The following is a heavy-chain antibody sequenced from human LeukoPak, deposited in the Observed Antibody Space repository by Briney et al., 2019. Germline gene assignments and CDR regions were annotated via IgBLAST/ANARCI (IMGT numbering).Heavy chain of an antibody. CDR3: ARDKWGNGWTGSIDN. D-gene: IGHD6-19*01. V-gene: IGHV3-33*01. Sequence: GGSLRLSSAASGFTFSNYAMHWVRQAPGKGLEWVAVIWYDRGDKYYADAVKGRFTISRDDSKNTLYLQIKSLRAEDTAVYYCARDKWGNGWTGSIDNWGQGTLVTVSA. CDR2: IWYDRGDK. CDR1: GFTFSNYA. J-gene: IGHJ4*02.